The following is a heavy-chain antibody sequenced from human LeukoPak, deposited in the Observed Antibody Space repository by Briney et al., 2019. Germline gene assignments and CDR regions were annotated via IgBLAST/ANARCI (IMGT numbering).Heavy chain of an antibody. D-gene: IGHD3-22*01. V-gene: IGHV3-23*01. CDR3: AKRPRGRYYYDSSGYSTYFYYWFDP. CDR1: GFTFSSYA. J-gene: IGHJ5*02. CDR2: ISGSGGST. Sequence: GGSLRLSCAASGFTFSSYAMSWVRQAPGKGLEWVSAISGSGGSTYYADSVKGRFTISRDNSKNTLYLQMNSLRAEDTAVYYCAKRPRGRYYYDSSGYSTYFYYWFDPWGQGTLVTVSS.